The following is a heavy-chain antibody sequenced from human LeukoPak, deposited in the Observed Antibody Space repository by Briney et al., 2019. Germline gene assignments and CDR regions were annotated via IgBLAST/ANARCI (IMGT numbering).Heavy chain of an antibody. CDR2: ISRDSFYI. D-gene: IGHD2-21*02. CDR3: ARTCSDGCYSSIDY. V-gene: IGHV3-21*01. Sequence: PGGSLRLSCAASGFTFSTYSMTWVRQAPGKGLEWVSSISRDSFYIFYADSLKGRFTISRDNAKNSVYLQMDSLRDEDTAVYYCARTCSDGCYSSIDYWGQGTRVTVSS. J-gene: IGHJ4*02. CDR1: GFTFSTYS.